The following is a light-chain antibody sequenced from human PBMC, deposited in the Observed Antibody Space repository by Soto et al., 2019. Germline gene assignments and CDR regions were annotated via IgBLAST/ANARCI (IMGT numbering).Light chain of an antibody. CDR2: DAS. V-gene: IGKV3-11*01. CDR1: QSVSRH. J-gene: IGKJ4*01. CDR3: QQRNNWPPVT. Sequence: EIVLTQSPATLSLSPVERATLSFRASQSVSRHLAWYQQKPGQAPRLLIYDASNRATGIPARFSGSGSGTDFTLTISSLEPEDFAVYYCQQRNNWPPVTFGGGTKVDIK.